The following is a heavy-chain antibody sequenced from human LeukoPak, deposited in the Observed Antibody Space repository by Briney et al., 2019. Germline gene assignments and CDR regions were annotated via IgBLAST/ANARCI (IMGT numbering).Heavy chain of an antibody. J-gene: IGHJ4*02. Sequence: SETLSLTCTVSGGSISSYYWSWIRQPPGKGLEWIGYIYYSGSTNYNPSLKSRVTISVDTSKNQFSLKLSSVTAADTAVYYCVAAVPGTFDYWGQGTLVTVSS. CDR2: IYYSGST. D-gene: IGHD6-19*01. V-gene: IGHV4-59*01. CDR3: VAAVPGTFDY. CDR1: GGSISSYY.